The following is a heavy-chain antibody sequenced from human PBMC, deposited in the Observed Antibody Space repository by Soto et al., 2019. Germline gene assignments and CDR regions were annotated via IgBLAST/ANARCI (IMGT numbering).Heavy chain of an antibody. CDR2: ISAYNGNT. V-gene: IGHV1-18*01. Sequence: RASVKVSCKASGYTFTSYGISWVRQAPGQGLEWMGWISAYNGNTNYAQKLQGRVTMTTDTSTSTAYMELRSLRSDDTAVYYCARTHSPPGLTARVPNWFDPWGQGTLVTVSS. J-gene: IGHJ5*02. CDR1: GYTFTSYG. CDR3: ARTHSPPGLTARVPNWFDP. D-gene: IGHD6-6*01.